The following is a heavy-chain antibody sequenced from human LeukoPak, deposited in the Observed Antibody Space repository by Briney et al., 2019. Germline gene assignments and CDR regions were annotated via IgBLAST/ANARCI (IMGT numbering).Heavy chain of an antibody. CDR2: IYTSGST. CDR3: AREGVVVVAATI. J-gene: IGHJ4*02. V-gene: IGHV4-61*02. CDR1: GGSISSGSYF. Sequence: SQTLSLTCTVSGGSISSGSYFWSWIRQPAGKGLEWIGRIYTSGSTNYNPSLKSRVTISVDTSKNQFSLKLSSVAAADTAVYYCAREGVVVVAATIWSQGTRVTVSS. D-gene: IGHD2-15*01.